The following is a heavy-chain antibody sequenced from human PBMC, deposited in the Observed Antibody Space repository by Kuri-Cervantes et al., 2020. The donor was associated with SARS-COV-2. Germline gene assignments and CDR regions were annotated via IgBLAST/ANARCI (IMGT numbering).Heavy chain of an antibody. V-gene: IGHV3-30-3*01. Sequence: GESLKISCAASGFTFSSYAMHWVRQAPGKGLEWVAVISYDGSNKYYADSVKGRFTISRDNSKNTLYLQMNSLRAEDTAVYYCARDWLIAVAGTGYYYMDVWGKGTTVTVSS. CDR1: GFTFSSYA. CDR2: ISYDGSNK. CDR3: ARDWLIAVAGTGYYYMDV. D-gene: IGHD6-19*01. J-gene: IGHJ6*03.